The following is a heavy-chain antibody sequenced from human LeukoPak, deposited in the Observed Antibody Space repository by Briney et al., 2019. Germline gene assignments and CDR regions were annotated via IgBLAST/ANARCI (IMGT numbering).Heavy chain of an antibody. V-gene: IGHV3-23*01. D-gene: IGHD3-3*01. Sequence: PAGGSLRLSCAASGFTFDSYWMRWVRQAPGKGLEWVSAISGSGGSTYHADSVKGRFTISRDDSKNTLYLQMNSLRAEDTAVYYCAKIGRSYDFWTGYYEEEFDYMDAWGKGTPVTVSS. CDR2: ISGSGGST. CDR3: AKIGRSYDFWTGYYEEEFDYMDA. J-gene: IGHJ6*03. CDR1: GFTFDSYW.